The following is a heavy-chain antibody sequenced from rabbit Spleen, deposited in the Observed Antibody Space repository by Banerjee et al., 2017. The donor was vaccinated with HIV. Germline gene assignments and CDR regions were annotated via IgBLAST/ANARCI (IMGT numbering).Heavy chain of an antibody. D-gene: IGHD6-1*01. CDR3: ASDIGPGFGYINAFAL. J-gene: IGHJ3*01. Sequence: QSLEESGGDLVKPGASLTLTCKASGFDFTNTYYMCWVRQAPGKGLELIACIDTNSGNTAYATWAKGRLTISKTSSTTVTLQMTSLTAADTATYFCASDIGPGFGYINAFALWGQGTLVTVS. CDR1: GFDFTNTYY. V-gene: IGHV1S40*01. CDR2: IDTNSGNT.